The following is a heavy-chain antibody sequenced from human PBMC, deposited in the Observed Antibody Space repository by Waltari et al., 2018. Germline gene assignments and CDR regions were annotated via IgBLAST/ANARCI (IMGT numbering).Heavy chain of an antibody. D-gene: IGHD4-17*01. V-gene: IGHV4-38-2*01. CDR1: GYSIRSGYY. CDR3: ARVDDYGYDY. Sequence: QVQLQESGPGLVKPSETLSLTCAVSGYSIRSGYYWGWIRQPPGKGLEWIGSIYHSGSTYYNPSLKSRVTISVDTSKNQFSLKLSSVTAADTAVYYCARVDDYGYDYWGQGTLVTVSS. CDR2: IYHSGST. J-gene: IGHJ4*02.